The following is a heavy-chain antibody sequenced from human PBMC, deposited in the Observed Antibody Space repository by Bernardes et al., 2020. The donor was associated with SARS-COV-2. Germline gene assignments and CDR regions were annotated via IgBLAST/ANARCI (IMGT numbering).Heavy chain of an antibody. CDR1: GFTFSSYW. V-gene: IGHV3-74*01. CDR3: ARDQVYYYYGMDV. J-gene: IGHJ6*02. Sequence: SLRLSCAASGFTFSSYWMHWVRQAPGKGLVWVSRINSDGSSTSYADSVKGRFTISRDNAKNTLYLQMNSLRAEDTAVYYCARDQVYYYYGMDVWGQGTTVTVSS. CDR2: INSDGSST.